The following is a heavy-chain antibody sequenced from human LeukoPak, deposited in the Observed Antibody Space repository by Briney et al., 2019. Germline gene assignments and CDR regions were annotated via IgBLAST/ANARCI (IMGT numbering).Heavy chain of an antibody. CDR3: ARDNSGFYDAFDI. CDR1: GFTLSSYS. CDR2: ISSSGSTI. V-gene: IGHV3-48*04. Sequence: GGSLRLSCAASGFTLSSYSMNWVRQAPGKGLEWVSYISSSGSTIYYADSVKGRFTISRDNAKNSLYLQMNSLRAEDTAVYYCARDNSGFYDAFDIWGQGTMVTVSS. J-gene: IGHJ3*02. D-gene: IGHD3-22*01.